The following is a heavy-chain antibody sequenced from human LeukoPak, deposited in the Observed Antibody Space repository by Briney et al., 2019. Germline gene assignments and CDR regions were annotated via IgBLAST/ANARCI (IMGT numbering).Heavy chain of an antibody. CDR3: ARDLWTYDFWSGYFPSDY. V-gene: IGHV1-18*01. CDR1: GYTFTSYG. Sequence: ASVKVSCKASGYTFTSYGISWVRQAPGQGLEWIGWISAYNGNTNYAQKLQGRVTMTTDTSTSTAYMELRSLRSDDTAVYYCARDLWTYDFWSGYFPSDYWGQGTLVTVSS. J-gene: IGHJ4*02. CDR2: ISAYNGNT. D-gene: IGHD3-3*01.